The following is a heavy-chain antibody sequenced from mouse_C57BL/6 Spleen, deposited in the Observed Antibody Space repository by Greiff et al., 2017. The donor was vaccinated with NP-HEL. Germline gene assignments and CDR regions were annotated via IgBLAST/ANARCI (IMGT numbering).Heavy chain of an antibody. CDR1: GFTFSDYG. D-gene: IGHD1-1*01. CDR2: ISSGSSTF. J-gene: IGHJ4*01. CDR3: ATTVVPYAMDY. V-gene: IGHV5-17*01. Sequence: EVHLVESGGGLVKPGGSLKLSCAASGFTFSDYGMHWVRQAPEKGLEWVAYISSGSSTFYYADTVNGRFTISRDNAKNTLFLQMTSLRSEDTAMYYCATTVVPYAMDYWGQGTSVTVSS.